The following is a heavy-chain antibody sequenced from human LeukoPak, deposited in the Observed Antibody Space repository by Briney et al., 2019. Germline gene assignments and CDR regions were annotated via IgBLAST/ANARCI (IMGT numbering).Heavy chain of an antibody. V-gene: IGHV1-69*05. J-gene: IGHJ5*02. Sequence: SVKVSRKASGGTLSSYAISWVRQAPGHGLEWMGENIPISGRAHYAQKFQGRDTIRTEESTRTHYIELSTPRYENTPVYYCARDALGYYDSSGYYYDWFDPWGQGTLVTVSS. CDR1: GGTLSSYA. D-gene: IGHD3-22*01. CDR3: ARDALGYYDSSGYYYDWFDP. CDR2: NIPISGRA.